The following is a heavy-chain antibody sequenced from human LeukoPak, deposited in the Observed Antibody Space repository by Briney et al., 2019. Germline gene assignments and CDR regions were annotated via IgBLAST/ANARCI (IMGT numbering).Heavy chain of an antibody. CDR2: INPSGGST. V-gene: IGHV1-46*01. CDR1: GYTLTSYY. J-gene: IGHJ5*02. D-gene: IGHD3-22*01. CDR3: ARATQDYYDSSGYSTPLDP. Sequence: ASVKVSCKASGYTLTSYYMHWVRQAPGQGLEWMGIINPSGGSTSYAQKFQGRVTMTRDTSTSTVYMELSSLRSEDTAVYYCARATQDYYDSSGYSTPLDPWGQGTLVTVSS.